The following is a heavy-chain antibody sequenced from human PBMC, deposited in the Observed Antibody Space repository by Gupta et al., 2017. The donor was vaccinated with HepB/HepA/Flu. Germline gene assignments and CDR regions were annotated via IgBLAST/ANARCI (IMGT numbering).Heavy chain of an antibody. CDR3: ARNNGGGAARPEYFQH. CDR1: GFTFSSYE. Sequence: EVQLVESGGDLVQPGGSLRLSCAASGFTFSSYEMNWVRQAPGKGLEWVSYISTSGNIIYYADFVKGRFTISRDNAKNSLYLQMNSLRADDTAIYYCARNNGGGAARPEYFQHWGQGTLVTVSS. CDR2: ISTSGNII. V-gene: IGHV3-48*03. J-gene: IGHJ1*01. D-gene: IGHD6-6*01.